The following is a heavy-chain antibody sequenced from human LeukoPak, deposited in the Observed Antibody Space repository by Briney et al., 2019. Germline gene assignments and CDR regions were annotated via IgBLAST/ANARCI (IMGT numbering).Heavy chain of an antibody. CDR2: IRYDGSNK. CDR3: GKAQASYCSGGSCDAFDI. CDR1: GFTFSSYG. D-gene: IGHD2-15*01. J-gene: IGHJ3*02. Sequence: PGGSLRLSCAASGFTFSSYGMHWVRQAPGKGLEWVAFIRYDGSNKYYADSVKGRFTISRDNSKNTLYLQMNSLRPDDAAVYYCGKAQASYCSGGSCDAFDIWGQGTMVTVS. V-gene: IGHV3-30*02.